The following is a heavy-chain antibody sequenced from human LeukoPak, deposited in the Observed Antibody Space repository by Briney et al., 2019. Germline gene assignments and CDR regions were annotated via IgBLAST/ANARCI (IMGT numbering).Heavy chain of an antibody. J-gene: IGHJ5*02. CDR1: GGSFSSSTYY. CDR3: ARDSSRFDP. V-gene: IGHV4-39*02. CDR2: IYYSGTS. Sequence: SETLSLTCSVSGGSFSSSTYYWGWIRQPPGKGLEWIGAIYYSGTSYYNSSLKSRVTISVDTSKNQFSLKLSSVTAADTAVYYCARDSSRFDPWGQGTLVTVSS.